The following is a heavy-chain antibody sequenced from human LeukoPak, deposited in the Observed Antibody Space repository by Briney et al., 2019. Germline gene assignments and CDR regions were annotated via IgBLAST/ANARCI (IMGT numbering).Heavy chain of an antibody. CDR1: GFTFSSYG. J-gene: IGHJ4*02. CDR3: AKDWDYGSGSYYMDY. V-gene: IGHV3-30*02. CDR2: IRYDGSNK. D-gene: IGHD3-10*01. Sequence: GGSLRLSCAASGFTFSSYGMHWVRQAPGKGLEWVAFIRYDGSNKYYADSVKGRFTISRDNSKNTLYLQMNSLRAEDTAVYYCAKDWDYGSGSYYMDYWGQGTLVTVSS.